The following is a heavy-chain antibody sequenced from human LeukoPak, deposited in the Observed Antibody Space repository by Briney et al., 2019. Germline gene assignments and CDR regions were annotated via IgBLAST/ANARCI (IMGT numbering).Heavy chain of an antibody. CDR1: GFTFSSYG. V-gene: IGHV3-30*02. Sequence: PGGSLRLSCAASGFTFSSYGMHWVRQAPGKGLEWVAFIRYDGSNKYYADSVKGRFTISRDNSKNTLYLQMNSLRAEDTALYHCARDLGIVVVPAASTGFDPWGQGTLVTVSS. D-gene: IGHD2-2*03. CDR2: IRYDGSNK. CDR3: ARDLGIVVVPAASTGFDP. J-gene: IGHJ5*02.